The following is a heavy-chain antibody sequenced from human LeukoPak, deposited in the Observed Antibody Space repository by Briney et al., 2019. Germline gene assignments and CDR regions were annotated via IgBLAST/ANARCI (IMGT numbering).Heavy chain of an antibody. CDR3: ARDRASYYDFWSGYAPYYYYYGMDV. Sequence: AVIWNXXXXXXXXDSVKGRFTISRDNSKNTLYLQMNSLRAEDTAVYYCARDRASYYDFWSGYAPYYYYYGMDVWGQGTTVTVSS. V-gene: IGHV3-33*01. D-gene: IGHD3-3*01. J-gene: IGHJ6*02. CDR2: IWNXXXXX.